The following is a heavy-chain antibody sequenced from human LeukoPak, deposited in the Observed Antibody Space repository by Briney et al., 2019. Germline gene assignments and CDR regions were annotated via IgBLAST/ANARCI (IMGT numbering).Heavy chain of an antibody. CDR3: ARTNYYDSSGPYYFDY. J-gene: IGHJ4*02. D-gene: IGHD3-22*01. CDR1: GYTFTSYY. V-gene: IGHV1-46*01. Sequence: ASVKVSCKASGYTFTSYYMHWVRQAPGQGLEWMGIINPSGGSTSSAQKFQGRVTMTRDTSTSTVYMELSSLRSEDTAVYYCARTNYYDSSGPYYFDYWGQGTLVTVSS. CDR2: INPSGGST.